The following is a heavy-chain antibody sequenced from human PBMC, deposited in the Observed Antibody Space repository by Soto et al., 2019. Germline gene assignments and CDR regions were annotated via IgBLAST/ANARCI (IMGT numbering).Heavy chain of an antibody. V-gene: IGHV3-48*02. CDR3: ARSVDGHFDY. D-gene: IGHD6-19*01. J-gene: IGHJ4*02. CDR1: GFTFSIYS. CDR2: ITSDTNTI. Sequence: EVQLVESGGGLVQRGGSLRLSCAASGFTFSIYSMNWVRQAPGKGLEWFSYITSDTNTIKYADSVKGRFTISRDNAKNSVYLQMNSLRDEDTAVYYCARSVDGHFDYWGQGTVVTVSS.